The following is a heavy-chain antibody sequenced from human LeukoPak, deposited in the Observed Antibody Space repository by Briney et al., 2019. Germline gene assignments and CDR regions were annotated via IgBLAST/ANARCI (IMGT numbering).Heavy chain of an antibody. J-gene: IGHJ3*02. CDR2: INPNSGGT. D-gene: IGHD1-14*01. Sequence: GASVTVSCTASGYTFTGYYMHWVRQAPGQGLEWMGWINPNSGGTNYAQKFQGRVTMTRDTSISTAYMELSRLRSDDTAVYYCACLPPRTTGAFDIWGQGTMVTVSS. CDR1: GYTFTGYY. V-gene: IGHV1-2*02. CDR3: ACLPPRTTGAFDI.